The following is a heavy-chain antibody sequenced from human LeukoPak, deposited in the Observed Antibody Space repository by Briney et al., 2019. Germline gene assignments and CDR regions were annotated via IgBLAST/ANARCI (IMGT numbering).Heavy chain of an antibody. V-gene: IGHV1-18*01. CDR3: ARDSPDGSGTYYNDSPDY. Sequence: GVSVKVSCKASGYTFSSYGISWVRQAPGQGLEWMGWISAYNGNTNYRQKLQGRVTMTTDTSTSTAYMDLRSLRSDDTAIYCCARDSPDGSGTYYNDSPDYWGQGTLVTVSS. D-gene: IGHD3-10*01. CDR2: ISAYNGNT. CDR1: GYTFSSYG. J-gene: IGHJ4*02.